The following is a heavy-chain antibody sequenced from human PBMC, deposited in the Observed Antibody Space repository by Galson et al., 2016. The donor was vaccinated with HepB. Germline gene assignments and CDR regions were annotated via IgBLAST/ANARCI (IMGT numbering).Heavy chain of an antibody. CDR1: GGSINSYY. V-gene: IGHV4-4*07. CDR3: ARAGGFDYHFEN. J-gene: IGHJ4*02. CDR2: IYISGST. Sequence: SETLSLTCAVSGGSINSYYWNWIRQTAGKGLEWIGRIYISGSTNYNPSLKSRVTMSLDTSKNQFSLNLESVTAADTAVYYCARAGGFDYHFENWGQGILVTVSS. D-gene: IGHD5-12*01.